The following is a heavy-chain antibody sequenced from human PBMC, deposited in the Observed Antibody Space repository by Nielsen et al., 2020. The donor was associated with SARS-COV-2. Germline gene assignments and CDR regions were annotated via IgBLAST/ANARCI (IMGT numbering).Heavy chain of an antibody. CDR2: TSWNGGSI. D-gene: IGHD6-13*01. V-gene: IGHV3-9*01. J-gene: IGHJ6*02. CDR3: AKDIVSFKQQLELGKPRAVYGADG. CDR1: GFTFDDYA. Sequence: GGSLRLSCSASGFTFDDYAMHWVRQRPGKGLEWVSGTSWNGGSIGYADSVKGRFTISRDNAKKSLYLQMNSLRAEDTALYYCAKDIVSFKQQLELGKPRAVYGADGGGQGTAVTVSS.